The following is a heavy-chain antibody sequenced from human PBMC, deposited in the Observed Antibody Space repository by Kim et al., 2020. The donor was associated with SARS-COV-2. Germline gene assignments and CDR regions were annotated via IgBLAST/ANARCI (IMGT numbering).Heavy chain of an antibody. D-gene: IGHD1-26*01. CDR2: MNPNSGNT. J-gene: IGHJ6*02. V-gene: IGHV1-8*01. Sequence: ASVKVSCKASGYTFTSYDINWVRQATGQGLEWMGWMNPNSGNTGYAQKFQGRVTMTRNTSISTAYMELSSLRSEDTAVYYCAQRGEHYYGMDVWGQGTTVTVSS. CDR1: GYTFTSYD. CDR3: AQRGEHYYGMDV.